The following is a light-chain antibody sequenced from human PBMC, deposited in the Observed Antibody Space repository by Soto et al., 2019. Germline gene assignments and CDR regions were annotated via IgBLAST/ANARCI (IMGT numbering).Light chain of an antibody. CDR2: GAS. V-gene: IGKV3-15*01. J-gene: IGKJ4*01. CDR1: QSVSSN. CDR3: KQYNNWPPRT. Sequence: EIVMTQSPATLSVSPGERATLSCRASQSVSSNLAWYQQKPGQAPRRLIYGASTRATGIPARFSGSGSGTEFTLSIRSLQSEDFAVYKCKQYNNWPPRTFGGGTKVEIK.